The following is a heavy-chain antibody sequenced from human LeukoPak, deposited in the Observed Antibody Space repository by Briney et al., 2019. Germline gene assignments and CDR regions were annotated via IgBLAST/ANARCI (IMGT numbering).Heavy chain of an antibody. CDR2: IKQDGSDK. Sequence: PGGSLRLSCAASGFTFSSYWMSWVRQAPKKGLEWVANIKQDGSDKYYVDSVKGRFTISRDNAKNSLYLQMDSLRAEDTAVYYCARNLGFYGSGTSLYWGQGTLVTVSS. J-gene: IGHJ4*02. CDR3: ARNLGFYGSGTSLY. D-gene: IGHD3-10*01. V-gene: IGHV3-7*05. CDR1: GFTFSSYW.